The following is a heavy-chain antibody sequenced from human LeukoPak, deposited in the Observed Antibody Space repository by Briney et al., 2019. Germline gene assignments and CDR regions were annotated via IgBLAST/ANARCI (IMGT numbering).Heavy chain of an antibody. CDR2: ISSSSSTI. CDR1: GFTFSTYS. Sequence: GGSLRLSCAVSGFTFSTYSMNWVRQAPGKGLEWVSYISSSSSTIYYADSVKGRFTISRDNAKNSLYLQMNSLRAEDTAVYYCARGRGDDYVWGSYRRILYYFDYWGQGTLVTVSS. CDR3: ARGRGDDYVWGSYRRILYYFDY. V-gene: IGHV3-48*01. D-gene: IGHD3-16*02. J-gene: IGHJ4*02.